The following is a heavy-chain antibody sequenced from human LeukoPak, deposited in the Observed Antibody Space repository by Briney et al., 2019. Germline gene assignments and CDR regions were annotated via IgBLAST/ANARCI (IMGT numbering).Heavy chain of an antibody. CDR2: INPKSGGT. J-gene: IGHJ4*02. D-gene: IGHD1-7*01. V-gene: IGHV1-2*02. CDR3: ARDRNWNYDY. CDR1: GYTFTAYY. Sequence: ASVKVSCKASGYTFTAYYIHWVRQAPGQELEWMGWINPKSGGTKYEQKFQGRVTMTKDTSISTAYMELSSLRSDDTAVYYCARDRNWNYDYWGQGTLVTVSS.